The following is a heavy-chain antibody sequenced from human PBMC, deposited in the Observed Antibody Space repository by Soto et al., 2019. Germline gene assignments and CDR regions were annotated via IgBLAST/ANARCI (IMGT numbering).Heavy chain of an antibody. J-gene: IGHJ4*02. CDR1: GFTFSSYA. CDR3: ARVSPGYYDSSGYFYYFDY. CDR2: ISYDGSNK. V-gene: IGHV3-30-3*01. D-gene: IGHD3-22*01. Sequence: GGSLRLSCAASGFTFSSYAMHWVRQAPGKGLEWVAVISYDGSNKYYADSVKGRFTISRDNSKNTLYLQMNSLRAEDTAVYYCARVSPGYYDSSGYFYYFDYWGQGTLVTVSS.